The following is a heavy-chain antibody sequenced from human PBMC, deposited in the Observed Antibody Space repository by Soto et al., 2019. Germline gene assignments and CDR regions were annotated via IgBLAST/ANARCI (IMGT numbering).Heavy chain of an antibody. CDR2: IRSKTYGGTT. J-gene: IGHJ4*02. D-gene: IGHD3-22*01. CDR3: LYYSRGSNYHLYV. CDR1: GSRFVDYS. V-gene: IGHV3-49*04. Sequence: CLRFSCTASGSRFVDYSMTWVRQAPGTELEWVGFIRSKTYGGTTEYAASVKGRFTISRHDSKSIDYLQMNSMKTEDTAVYYCLYYSRGSNYHLYVWGQGAMVTVSA.